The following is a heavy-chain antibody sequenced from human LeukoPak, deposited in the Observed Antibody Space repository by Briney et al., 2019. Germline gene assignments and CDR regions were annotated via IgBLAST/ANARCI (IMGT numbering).Heavy chain of an antibody. V-gene: IGHV1-2*02. CDR2: INPNSGGT. Sequence: ASVKVSYKASGYTFTGYYMHWVRQAPGQGLEWMGWINPNSGGTNYAQKFQGRVTMTRDTSISTAYMELSRLRSDDTAVYYCARGLGAAAAIIAYWGQGTLVTVSS. D-gene: IGHD6-13*01. CDR3: ARGLGAAAAIIAY. J-gene: IGHJ4*02. CDR1: GYTFTGYY.